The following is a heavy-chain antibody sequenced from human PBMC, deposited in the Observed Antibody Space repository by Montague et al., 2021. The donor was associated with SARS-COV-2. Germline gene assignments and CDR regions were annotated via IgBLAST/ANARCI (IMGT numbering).Heavy chain of an antibody. D-gene: IGHD3-22*01. Sequence: TLSLTCTVSGGSISNGAYYWSCIRQHPGKGLEWIGYIYHTGSTYYNPSLKSRVTISQETSKNHFSLNLSSVTAADSAVYYCARDSGYYAASGYSYDAFDIWGQGTKVTVSS. CDR3: ARDSGYYAASGYSYDAFDI. CDR1: GGSISNGAYY. CDR2: IYHTGST. V-gene: IGHV4-31*03. J-gene: IGHJ3*02.